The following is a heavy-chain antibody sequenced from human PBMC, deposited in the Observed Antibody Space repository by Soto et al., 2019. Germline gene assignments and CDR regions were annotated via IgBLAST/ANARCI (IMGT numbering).Heavy chain of an antibody. CDR3: ARDLGHYDFWSGSLPLFDY. V-gene: IGHV3-21*01. J-gene: IGHJ4*02. CDR2: ISSSSSYI. Sequence: SLILSCAASGFAFSSNIMNWVRRAPGKRLEWVSSISSSSSYIYYADSVKGRFTISRDNAKNSLYLQMNSLRAEDTAVYYCARDLGHYDFWSGSLPLFDYWGQGILVTVSS. CDR1: GFAFSSNI. D-gene: IGHD3-3*01.